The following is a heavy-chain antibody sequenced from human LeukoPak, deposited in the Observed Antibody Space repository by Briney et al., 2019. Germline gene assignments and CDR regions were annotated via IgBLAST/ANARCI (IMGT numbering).Heavy chain of an antibody. V-gene: IGHV3-30*03. CDR2: ISYDGSNK. Sequence: GGSLRLSCAVSGFTFSTYGMHWVRQAPGKGLEWVAVISYDGSNKYYADSVKGRFTISRDNSKNTLFLQMNSLRAEDTAVYYCATPEAYCGGGCFPGQVNSGPFDIWGQGAMVIVSS. D-gene: IGHD2-21*02. CDR1: GFTFSTYG. CDR3: ATPEAYCGGGCFPGQVNSGPFDI. J-gene: IGHJ3*02.